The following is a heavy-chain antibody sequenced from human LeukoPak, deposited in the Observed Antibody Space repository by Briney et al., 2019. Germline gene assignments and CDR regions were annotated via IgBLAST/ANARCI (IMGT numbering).Heavy chain of an antibody. D-gene: IGHD1-26*01. J-gene: IGHJ4*02. Sequence: GSSVKVSCKASGGIFSSYAISWVRQAPGQGLEWMGGIIPIFGTANYAQKFQGRVTITTDESTSTAYMELSSLRSEDTAVYYCAIVYSGSYFSGTAIDYWGQGTLVTVSS. CDR3: AIVYSGSYFSGTAIDY. CDR1: GGIFSSYA. CDR2: IIPIFGTA. V-gene: IGHV1-69*05.